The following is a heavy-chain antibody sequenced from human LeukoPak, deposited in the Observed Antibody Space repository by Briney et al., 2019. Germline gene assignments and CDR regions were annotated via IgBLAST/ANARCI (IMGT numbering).Heavy chain of an antibody. CDR3: ARGAARGPKRVVDY. Sequence: GASVKVSCKASGYTFTGYYMHWVRQAPGQGLEWMGWINPNSGGTNYAQKFPGRVTMTRDTSISTAYMELSRLRSDDTAVYYCARGAARGPKRVVDYWGQGTLVTVSS. CDR2: INPNSGGT. D-gene: IGHD6-25*01. CDR1: GYTFTGYY. V-gene: IGHV1-2*02. J-gene: IGHJ4*02.